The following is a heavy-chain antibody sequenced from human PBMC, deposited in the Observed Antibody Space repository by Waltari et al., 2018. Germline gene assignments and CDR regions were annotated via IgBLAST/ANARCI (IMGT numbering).Heavy chain of an antibody. CDR2: IRYDGSNK. CDR3: AKDRSIAAPPMKYYYYYMDV. V-gene: IGHV3-30*02. D-gene: IGHD6-6*01. CDR1: GFTFSSSG. Sequence: QVQLVESGGGVVQPGGSLRPPCAASGFTFSSSGMHWVRQAPGKGLEWVAFIRYDGSNKYYADSVKGRFTISRDNSKNTLYLQMNSLRAEDTAVYYCAKDRSIAAPPMKYYYYYMDVWGKGTTVTVSS. J-gene: IGHJ6*03.